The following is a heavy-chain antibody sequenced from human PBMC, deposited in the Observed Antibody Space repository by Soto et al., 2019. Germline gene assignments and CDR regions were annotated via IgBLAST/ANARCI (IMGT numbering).Heavy chain of an antibody. D-gene: IGHD3-22*01. CDR2: ISAYNGNT. Sequence: GASVKVSCKASGYTFTSYGISWVRQAPGQGLEWMGWISAYNGNTNYAQKLQGRVTMTTDTSTSTAYMELRSLRSDDTAVYYCATDYDSSGYYFTGPFDIWGQGTMVTVSS. V-gene: IGHV1-18*01. J-gene: IGHJ3*02. CDR1: GYTFTSYG. CDR3: ATDYDSSGYYFTGPFDI.